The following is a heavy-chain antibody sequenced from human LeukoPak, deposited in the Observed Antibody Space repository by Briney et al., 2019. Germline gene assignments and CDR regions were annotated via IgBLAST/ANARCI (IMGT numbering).Heavy chain of an antibody. Sequence: GGSLRLSCAASGFTFTTYWMSWVRQAPGKGLEWVANINQDGSEKYYVDSVKGRFTISRDNAKNSLYLQMNSLRAEDTAVYYCVTGPFDYWGQGTLVTVSS. V-gene: IGHV3-7*01. CDR1: GFTFTTYW. J-gene: IGHJ4*02. CDR3: VTGPFDY. CDR2: INQDGSEK. D-gene: IGHD4-11*01.